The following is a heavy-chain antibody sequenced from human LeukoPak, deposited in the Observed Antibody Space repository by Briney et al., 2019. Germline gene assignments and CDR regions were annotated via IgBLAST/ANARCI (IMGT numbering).Heavy chain of an antibody. CDR2: IIPIFGTA. Sequence: SVKVSCKASGGTFSSYAISWVRQAPGQGLEWMGGIIPIFGTANYAQKFQGRVTITADESTSTAYMELSSLRSEDTAVHYCARGAYCGGDCYSYIDYWGQGTLVTVSS. CDR1: GGTFSSYA. D-gene: IGHD2-21*01. J-gene: IGHJ4*02. CDR3: ARGAYCGGDCYSYIDY. V-gene: IGHV1-69*13.